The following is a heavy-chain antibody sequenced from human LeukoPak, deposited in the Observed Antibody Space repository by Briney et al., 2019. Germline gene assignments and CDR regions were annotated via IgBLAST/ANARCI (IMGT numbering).Heavy chain of an antibody. CDR2: IYPSGST. CDR3: ARSYYYDSSGSRDAFDI. CDR1: GGSISSGSYH. Sequence: SQTLSLTCTVSGGSISSGSYHCNWIWQPAGKGLQWVGRIYPSGSTNYNPSLKSRITISVDTSKNQCSLKLSSVTAADTAVYYCARSYYYDSSGSRDAFDIWGQGTMVTVSS. V-gene: IGHV4-61*02. J-gene: IGHJ3*02. D-gene: IGHD3-22*01.